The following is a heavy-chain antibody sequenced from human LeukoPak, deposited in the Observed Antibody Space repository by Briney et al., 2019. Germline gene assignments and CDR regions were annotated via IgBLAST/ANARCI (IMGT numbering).Heavy chain of an antibody. CDR3: AGEASTVAGTNFDY. CDR1: GYTFTVYY. D-gene: IGHD6-19*01. CDR2: IHPNRGGR. J-gene: IGHJ4*02. Sequence: SVTLSRTASGYTFTVYYMHWVRQPPGQGLGLMGFIHPNRGGRNYAQKFQGRVAMTRDTSISTDYMELSRLKSDDTAVYDCAGEASTVAGTNFDYWGQGTLVTVSS. V-gene: IGHV1-2*02.